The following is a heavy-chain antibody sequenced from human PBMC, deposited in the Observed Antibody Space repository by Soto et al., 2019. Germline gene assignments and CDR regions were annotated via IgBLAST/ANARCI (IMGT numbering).Heavy chain of an antibody. CDR2: IIPIFGTA. V-gene: IGHV1-69*12. CDR1: GGTFSSYA. CDR3: AMPEYYGSGSYDDGPWGMDV. D-gene: IGHD3-10*01. J-gene: IGHJ6*02. Sequence: QVQLVQSGAEVKKPGSSVKVSCKASGGTFSSYAISWVRQAPGQGLEWMGGIIPIFGTANYAQKFQGRVTITAGESTSTDYMERSSLRSEDTAVYYCAMPEYYGSGSYDDGPWGMDVWGQGTTVTVSS.